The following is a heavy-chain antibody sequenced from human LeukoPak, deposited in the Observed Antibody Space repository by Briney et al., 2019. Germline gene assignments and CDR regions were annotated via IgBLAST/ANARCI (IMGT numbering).Heavy chain of an antibody. CDR1: GFTFSNYA. J-gene: IGHJ4*02. D-gene: IGHD6-13*01. Sequence: GGSLRLSCAASGFTFSNYAMSWVRQAPGKGLECVSAISGSGGRTYYAASVKGRFTISRDNSKNTLYLQMNSLRGEDTAVYYCAKDRSSTWSLDFWGQGTLVTVSS. CDR3: AKDRSSTWSLDF. CDR2: ISGSGGRT. V-gene: IGHV3-23*01.